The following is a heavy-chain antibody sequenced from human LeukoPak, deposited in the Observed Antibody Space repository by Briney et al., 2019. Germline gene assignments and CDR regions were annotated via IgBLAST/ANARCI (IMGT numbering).Heavy chain of an antibody. V-gene: IGHV4-61*02. CDR3: ARLSGYGLHYYYYMDV. CDR1: GGSISSGSYC. J-gene: IGHJ6*03. D-gene: IGHD5-12*01. CDR2: IYTSGST. Sequence: PSETLSLTCTVSGGSISSGSYCWSWIRQPAGKGLEWIGRIYTSGSTYYNPSLKSRVTISVDTSKNQFSLKLSSVTAADTAVYYCARLSGYGLHYYYYMDVWGKGTTVTVSS.